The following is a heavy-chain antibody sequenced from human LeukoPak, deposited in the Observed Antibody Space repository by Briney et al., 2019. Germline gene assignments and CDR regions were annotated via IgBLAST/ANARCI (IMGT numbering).Heavy chain of an antibody. CDR3: ARDQDYDSSGYLVGGFDY. V-gene: IGHV3-11*04. D-gene: IGHD3-22*01. CDR1: GYPISSGYY. J-gene: IGHJ4*02. Sequence: LSLTCTVTGYPISSGYYWGWIRQPPGKGLEWVSYMSSSTRTIYYADSVKGRFTISRDNAKNSLYLQMNSLRAEDTAVYYCARDQDYDSSGYLVGGFDYWGQGTLVTVSS. CDR2: MSSSTRTI.